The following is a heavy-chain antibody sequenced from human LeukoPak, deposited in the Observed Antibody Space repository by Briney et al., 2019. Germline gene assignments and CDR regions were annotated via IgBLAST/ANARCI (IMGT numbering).Heavy chain of an antibody. J-gene: IGHJ4*02. CDR3: TRVGYIDEGIDY. CDR1: GFPFTVYP. D-gene: IGHD5-24*01. CDR2: SSSDETYK. Sequence: GGSLRLSCAASGFPFTVYPTHWVRQAPGKGLEWVSVSSSDETYKFYADSVRGRFTISRDNAKNSLYLQMNSLRAEDTAIYYCTRVGYIDEGIDYWSQGTLVTVSS. V-gene: IGHV3-30-3*01.